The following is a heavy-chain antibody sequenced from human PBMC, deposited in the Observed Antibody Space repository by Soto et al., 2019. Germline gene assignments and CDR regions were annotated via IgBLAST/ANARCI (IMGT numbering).Heavy chain of an antibody. Sequence: GGSLRLSCAASGFTFSSYGMHWVRQAPGKGLEWVAVIWYDGSNKYYADSVKGRFTISRDNSKNTLYLQMNSLRAEDTAVYYCARDVNLTYGDYGDAFDIWGQGAMVTVSS. D-gene: IGHD4-17*01. CDR2: IWYDGSNK. V-gene: IGHV3-33*01. J-gene: IGHJ3*02. CDR3: ARDVNLTYGDYGDAFDI. CDR1: GFTFSSYG.